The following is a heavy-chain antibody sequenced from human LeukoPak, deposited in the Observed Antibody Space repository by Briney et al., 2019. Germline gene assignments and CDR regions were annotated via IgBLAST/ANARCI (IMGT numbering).Heavy chain of an antibody. V-gene: IGHV3-7*03. CDR3: ATALVGATPYNWFDP. D-gene: IGHD1-26*01. CDR1: GFTFSNYG. J-gene: IGHJ5*02. CDR2: INKDGSAK. Sequence: GGSLRLSCGASGFTFSNYGMLWVRQSPGKGLEWVANINKDGSAKYYVDSVKGRFTISRDNAKNSVYLQMNSLRSEDTAVYYCATALVGATPYNWFDPWGQGTLVTVSS.